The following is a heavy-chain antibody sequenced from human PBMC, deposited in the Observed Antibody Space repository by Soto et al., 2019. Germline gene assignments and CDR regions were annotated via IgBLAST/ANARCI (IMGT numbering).Heavy chain of an antibody. D-gene: IGHD3-22*01. Sequence: GGSPRLSCAASGFTFSSYGMHWVRQAPGKGLEWVAVISYDGSNKYYADSVKGRFTISRDNSKNTLYLQMNSLRAEDTAVYYCAKDSYYYDSSGYYLAYFQHWGQGTLVTVSS. CDR2: ISYDGSNK. J-gene: IGHJ1*01. CDR1: GFTFSSYG. CDR3: AKDSYYYDSSGYYLAYFQH. V-gene: IGHV3-30*18.